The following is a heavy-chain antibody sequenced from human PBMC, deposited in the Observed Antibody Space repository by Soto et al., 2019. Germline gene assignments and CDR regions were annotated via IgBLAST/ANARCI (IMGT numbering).Heavy chain of an antibody. V-gene: IGHV1-69*01. Sequence: QVQLVQSGAEVKKPGSSVKVSCKASGGTFSSYGVSWVRQAPGHGLEWMGGIIPFFGTTNYAQKFQGRLTITADESTSTAYLALNLLLPADTAVYFCARAARTMYDWNDLGNWFEPWGQGALVTVSS. CDR1: GGTFSSYG. J-gene: IGHJ5*02. CDR3: ARAARTMYDWNDLGNWFEP. D-gene: IGHD1-1*01. CDR2: IIPFFGTT.